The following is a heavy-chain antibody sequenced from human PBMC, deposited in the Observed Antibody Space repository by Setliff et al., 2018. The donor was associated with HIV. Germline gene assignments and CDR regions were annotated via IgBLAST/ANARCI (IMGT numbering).Heavy chain of an antibody. D-gene: IGHD4-17*01. Sequence: SETLSLTCTVSGGSISGGSSGSSNYYWGWIRQPPGKGLEWIGSIYFTGSSDNNPSLKSRATLSVDTSKHQFSLKLSSVTAADTAVYYCARVQMAYAAFDVWGQGTMVTVSS. CDR3: ARVQMAYAAFDV. V-gene: IGHV4-61*05. CDR1: GGSSGSSNYY. CDR2: IYFTGSS. J-gene: IGHJ3*01.